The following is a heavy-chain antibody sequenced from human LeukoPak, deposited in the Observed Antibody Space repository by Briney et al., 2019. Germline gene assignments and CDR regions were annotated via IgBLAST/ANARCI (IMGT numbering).Heavy chain of an antibody. J-gene: IGHJ4*02. Sequence: SETLSLTCTVSGGSISSYYWSWIRQLPGKGLEWIGYIYYSGNTNYNPSLKTRVTISVDTSKNQFSLKLSSVTAADTAVYYCARAGSWKLNFDYWGQGTLVTVSS. D-gene: IGHD6-13*01. CDR3: ARAGSWKLNFDY. CDR1: GGSISSYY. V-gene: IGHV4-59*01. CDR2: IYYSGNT.